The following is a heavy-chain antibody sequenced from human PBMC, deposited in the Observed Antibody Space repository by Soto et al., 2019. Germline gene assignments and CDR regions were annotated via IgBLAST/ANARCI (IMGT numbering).Heavy chain of an antibody. J-gene: IGHJ4*02. CDR3: AREGLDSITIFGVVINEFDY. Sequence: ASVKVSWKASGYTFTRYGISRVRQAPGQGLEWMGWISAYNGNTNYAQKLQGRVTMTTDTSTSTAYMELRSLRSDDTAVYYCAREGLDSITIFGVVINEFDYWGQGTLVTVSS. D-gene: IGHD3-3*01. V-gene: IGHV1-18*01. CDR1: GYTFTRYG. CDR2: ISAYNGNT.